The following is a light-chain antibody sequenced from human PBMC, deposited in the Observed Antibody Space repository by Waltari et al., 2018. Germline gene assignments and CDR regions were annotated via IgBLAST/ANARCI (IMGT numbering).Light chain of an antibody. V-gene: IGLV2-23*02. J-gene: IGLJ2*01. CDR2: EVV. Sequence: QSALTQPASVSGSPGQSITISCPGTSSDVGSYNLFSWYQQHPGKDPKLMIYEVVKRPSGVSNRFSGSTSANAASLTISGLQAEDEGDYYCCSYARSGTVLFGGGTKLTVL. CDR1: SSDVGSYNL. CDR3: CSYARSGTVL.